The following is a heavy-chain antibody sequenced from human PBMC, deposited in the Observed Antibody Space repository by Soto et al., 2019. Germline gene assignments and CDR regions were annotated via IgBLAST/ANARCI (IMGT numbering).Heavy chain of an antibody. CDR3: ARGIDVFNWNYEGLYNWFDP. V-gene: IGHV6-1*01. D-gene: IGHD1-7*01. CDR1: GDSVSSNSAA. Sequence: SQTLSLTCAISGDSVSSNSAAWNWIRQSPSRGLEWLGRTYYRSKWYNDYAVSVKSRITINPPTSKNQFSLQLNSVTPEDTAVYYCARGIDVFNWNYEGLYNWFDPWGQGALVTVSS. CDR2: TYYRSKWYN. J-gene: IGHJ5*02.